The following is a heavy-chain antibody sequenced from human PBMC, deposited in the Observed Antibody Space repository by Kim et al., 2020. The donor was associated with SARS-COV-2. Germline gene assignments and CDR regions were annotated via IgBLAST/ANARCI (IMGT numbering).Heavy chain of an antibody. Sequence: SETLSLTCAVYGGSFSGYYWSWIRQPPGKGLEWIGEINHSGSTNYNPSLKSRVTISVDTSKYQFSLKLSSVTAADTAVYYCARGGYSYGPSRYYYGMDVWGQGTTVTVSS. V-gene: IGHV4-34*01. CDR1: GGSFSGYY. J-gene: IGHJ6*02. D-gene: IGHD5-18*01. CDR3: ARGGYSYGPSRYYYGMDV. CDR2: INHSGST.